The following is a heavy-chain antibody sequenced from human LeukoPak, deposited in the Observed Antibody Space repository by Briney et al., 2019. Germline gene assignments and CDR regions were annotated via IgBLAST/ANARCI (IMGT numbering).Heavy chain of an antibody. D-gene: IGHD3-10*01. CDR3: ARAPYGSATNNYYMDV. CDR1: GGSISSGSYY. J-gene: IGHJ6*03. Sequence: SETLSLTCTVSGGSISSGSYYWSWIRQPAGKGLEWIGRIYTSGSTNYNPSLKSRVTISVDTSKNQFSLKLSSVTAADTAVYYCARAPYGSATNNYYMDVWGKGTTVTVSS. V-gene: IGHV4-61*02. CDR2: IYTSGST.